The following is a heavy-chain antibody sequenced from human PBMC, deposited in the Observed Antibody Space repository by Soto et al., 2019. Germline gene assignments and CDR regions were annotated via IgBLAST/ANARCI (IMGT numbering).Heavy chain of an antibody. D-gene: IGHD3-10*01. Sequence: QGQLQQSGPGLVKPSQTLSLTCAISGDSVSSDITSWNWLRQSPSRGLEWLGRTYYRSKWFHDYAASVKSRITINPDTSKNQFSLELNSMTPEDTAVYYCARGKALDVWGQGTVVTVSS. V-gene: IGHV6-1*01. CDR1: GDSVSSDITS. J-gene: IGHJ3*01. CDR2: TYYRSKWFH. CDR3: ARGKALDV.